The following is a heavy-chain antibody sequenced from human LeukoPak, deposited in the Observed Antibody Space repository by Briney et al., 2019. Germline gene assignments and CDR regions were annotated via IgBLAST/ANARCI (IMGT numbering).Heavy chain of an antibody. V-gene: IGHV3-48*01. CDR2: ISSSSSTI. D-gene: IGHD3-10*01. CDR3: ARARITMVRGVGPLDAFDI. CDR1: GFTFSSYS. J-gene: IGHJ3*02. Sequence: GGSLRLSCAASGFTFSSYSMNWVRQAAGKGLEWVSYISSSSSTIYYADSVKGRFTISRDNAKNSLYLQMNSLRAEDTAVYYCARARITMVRGVGPLDAFDIWGQGTMVTVSS.